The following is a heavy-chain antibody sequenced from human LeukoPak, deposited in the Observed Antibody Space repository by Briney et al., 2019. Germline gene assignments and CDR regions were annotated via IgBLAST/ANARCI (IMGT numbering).Heavy chain of an antibody. Sequence: ASVKVSCQASGYNFSSYGISWVRQAPGQGLEWMGWVSGYNGNTDYEQKFQGRVTMTADTSTRTVYLEMTSLTSDDTAVYYCARGGSSWSPIYYYYYGMDVWGQGTTVTVSS. V-gene: IGHV1-18*01. CDR1: GYNFSSYG. J-gene: IGHJ6*02. CDR3: ARGGSSWSPIYYYYYGMDV. D-gene: IGHD6-13*01. CDR2: VSGYNGNT.